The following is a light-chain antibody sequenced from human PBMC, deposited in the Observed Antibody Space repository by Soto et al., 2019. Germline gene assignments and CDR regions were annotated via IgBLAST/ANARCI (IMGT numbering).Light chain of an antibody. CDR2: DVS. V-gene: IGKV1D-13*01. CDR3: QQFNNYPRT. CDR1: QGIGRS. J-gene: IGKJ1*01. Sequence: GDRVTITCRASQGIGRSLAWYQQKPGKAPKFLIYDVSSLESGVPSRFSGSVSGTDFTLTISSLQPEDFATYYCQQFNNYPRTFGQGTKVEIK.